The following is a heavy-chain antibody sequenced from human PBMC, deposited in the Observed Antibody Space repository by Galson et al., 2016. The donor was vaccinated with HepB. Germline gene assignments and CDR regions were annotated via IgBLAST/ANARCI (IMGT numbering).Heavy chain of an antibody. CDR1: GLSFSSYA. CDR3: AKSTWGAGMRGAFDY. V-gene: IGHV3-23*01. J-gene: IGHJ4*02. D-gene: IGHD7-27*01. CDR2: ISGSGGST. Sequence: SLRLSCAASGLSFSSYAMSWVRQAPGKGLEWVSSISGSGGSTNSADSVRGRFTISRDNSKNTLNLLMNSLGVEDTAIYYCAKSTWGAGMRGAFDYWGRGTLVIVSS.